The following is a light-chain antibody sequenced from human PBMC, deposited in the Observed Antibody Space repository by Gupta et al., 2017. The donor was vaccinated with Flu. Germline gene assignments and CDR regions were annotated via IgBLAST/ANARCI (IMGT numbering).Light chain of an antibody. V-gene: IGKV3-20*01. J-gene: IGKJ1*01. CDR3: HQDGSSPQT. CDR1: QSVSSNY. CDR2: GAS. Sequence: EIVLTQSPGTLSLSPGKRATLSCRAGQSVSSNYLAWYQQKPGQAPRLLIYGASNRAIGIPDRFSGSGSGTDFTLTIGRLEPEDFAVYYCHQDGSSPQTFGQGTKVEIK.